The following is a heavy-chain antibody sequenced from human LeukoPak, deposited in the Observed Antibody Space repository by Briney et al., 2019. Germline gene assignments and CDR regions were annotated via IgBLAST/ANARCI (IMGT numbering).Heavy chain of an antibody. CDR3: ARAGWIITSGIDY. J-gene: IGHJ4*02. Sequence: SETLSLTCGVSGYSISRVYYWAWIRQPPGKGLGWIGTIYHIGSTYYTPSLGSRVTISVDTSKNEFSLNLKSVTAADTAVYYCARAGWIITSGIDYWGQRALVTVSS. CDR1: GYSISRVYY. D-gene: IGHD3-10*01. CDR2: IYHIGST. V-gene: IGHV4-38-2*01.